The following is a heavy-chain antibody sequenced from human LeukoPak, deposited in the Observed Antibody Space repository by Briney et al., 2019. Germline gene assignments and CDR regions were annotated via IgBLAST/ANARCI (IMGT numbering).Heavy chain of an antibody. J-gene: IGHJ3*02. V-gene: IGHV3-11*04. CDR1: GFNFDDYY. Sequence: PGGSLRLSCVGSGFNFDDYYMSWIRQAPGKGLEWVSYISSSSSTIYYADSVKGRFTISRDNAKNSLYLQMNSLRAEDTAVYYCAREICGGDCYSAAFDIWGQGTMVTVSS. CDR2: ISSSSSTI. CDR3: AREICGGDCYSAAFDI. D-gene: IGHD2-21*02.